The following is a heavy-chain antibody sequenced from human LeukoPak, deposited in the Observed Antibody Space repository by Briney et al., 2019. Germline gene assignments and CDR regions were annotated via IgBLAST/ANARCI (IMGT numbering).Heavy chain of an antibody. Sequence: ASVKVSCKASGYTFTSYGISWVRQAPGQGLEWMGWISAYNGNTNYAQKLQGRVTMTTDTSTSTAYMELRSLRSDDTAVYYCARDPGVRNWNGPQFDYWGQGTLATVSS. D-gene: IGHD1-20*01. CDR1: GYTFTSYG. CDR3: ARDPGVRNWNGPQFDY. CDR2: ISAYNGNT. J-gene: IGHJ4*02. V-gene: IGHV1-18*01.